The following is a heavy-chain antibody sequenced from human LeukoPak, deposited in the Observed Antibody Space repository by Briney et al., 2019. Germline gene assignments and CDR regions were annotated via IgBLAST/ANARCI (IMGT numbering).Heavy chain of an antibody. V-gene: IGHV3-74*01. CDR2: INTDGTVT. D-gene: IGHD6-19*01. Sequence: GGSLRLSCAASGFTFSKYWMLWVRQAPGKGLESVSRINTDGTVTTYADSVEGRFTVSRDNADNTMFLQMNSVRDEDTAVYYCATKQWLAPPPDSWGQGTPVTVSS. CDR1: GFTFSKYW. CDR3: ATKQWLAPPPDS. J-gene: IGHJ4*02.